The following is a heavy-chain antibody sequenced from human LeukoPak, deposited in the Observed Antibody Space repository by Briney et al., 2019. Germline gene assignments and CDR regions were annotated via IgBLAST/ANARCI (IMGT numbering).Heavy chain of an antibody. Sequence: SETLSLTCAVYGGSFSGYYWSWIRQPPGKGLEWIGRIYTSGSTNYNPSLKSRVTMSVDTSKNQFSLKLSSVTAADTAVYYCARDQGTPYYDFWSGLNWFDPWGQGTLVTVSS. J-gene: IGHJ5*02. CDR2: IYTSGST. V-gene: IGHV4-4*07. CDR3: ARDQGTPYYDFWSGLNWFDP. D-gene: IGHD3-3*01. CDR1: GGSFSGYY.